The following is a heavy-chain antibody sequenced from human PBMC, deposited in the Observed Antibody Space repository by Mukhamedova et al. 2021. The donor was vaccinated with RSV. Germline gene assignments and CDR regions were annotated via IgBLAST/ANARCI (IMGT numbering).Heavy chain of an antibody. V-gene: IGHV3-30*18. CDR2: ISYDGSNK. D-gene: IGHD3-3*01. J-gene: IGHJ6*01. CDR3: AKGNSIFGVVMHYYYY. CDR1: TFSSYG. Sequence: TFSSYGMHWVRQAPGKGLEWVAVISYDGSNKYYADSVKGRFTISRDNSKNTLYLQMNSLRAEDTAVYYCAKGNSIFGVVMHYYYY.